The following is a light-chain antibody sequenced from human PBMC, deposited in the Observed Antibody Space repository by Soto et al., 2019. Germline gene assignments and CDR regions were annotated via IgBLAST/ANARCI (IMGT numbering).Light chain of an antibody. Sequence: DIQITHSPSSLSASVVYRVTITCRASQSISSYLNWYQQKPGKAPKPLTYDASTLKTGVPSRFSGSGSGSEFNFTITGLQPDDFATYFCQQYNTYATFGQGTRLEIK. CDR2: DAS. CDR3: QQYNTYAT. V-gene: IGKV1-5*01. CDR1: QSISSY. J-gene: IGKJ5*01.